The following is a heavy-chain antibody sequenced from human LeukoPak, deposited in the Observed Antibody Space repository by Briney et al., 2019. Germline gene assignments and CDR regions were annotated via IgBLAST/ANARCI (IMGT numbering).Heavy chain of an antibody. J-gene: IGHJ4*02. CDR2: ISSTGETS. Sequence: GGSLRLSCAASGFSFSRFPMHWVRQVPGKGLEYVSAISSTGETSYYANSVKDRFTISRDNSKNTLYLQMGSLRAEDMAVYYCARVMSGSGSKYFDYWGQGTLVTVSS. V-gene: IGHV3-64*01. D-gene: IGHD3-10*01. CDR3: ARVMSGSGSKYFDY. CDR1: GFSFSRFP.